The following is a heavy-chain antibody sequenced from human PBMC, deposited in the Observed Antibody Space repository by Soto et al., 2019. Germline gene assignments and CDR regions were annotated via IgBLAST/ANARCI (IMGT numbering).Heavy chain of an antibody. Sequence: QITLKESGPTLVKPTQTLTLTCTFSGFSLSTSGVGVGWIRQPPGKALEWLALIYWDDDKRDSPFLKSRLTTNTXTXINQVVLTMTNMDPVDTATYYCAHSPYSSSSYYFDYWGQGTLVTVSS. CDR3: AHSPYSSSSYYFDY. V-gene: IGHV2-5*02. CDR2: IYWDDDK. CDR1: GFSLSTSGVG. J-gene: IGHJ4*02. D-gene: IGHD6-6*01.